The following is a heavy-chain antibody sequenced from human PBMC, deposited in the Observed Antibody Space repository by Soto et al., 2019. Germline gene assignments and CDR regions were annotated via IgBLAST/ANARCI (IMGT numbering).Heavy chain of an antibody. J-gene: IGHJ5*02. CDR1: GGTLSSYS. CDR3: ARTTRSPKSNLFDP. CDR2: IIPFLGRT. V-gene: IGHV1-69*02. D-gene: IGHD1-1*01. Sequence: QLHLVQSGAEVRKPGSSVKVSCKASGGTLSSYSVTWVRQAPGQGLEWMGRIIPFLGRTNYAQNFQGRVTFTADMSTITAYMQLSSLRSDDTAIYYWARTTRSPKSNLFDPWGQGTLVIVSS.